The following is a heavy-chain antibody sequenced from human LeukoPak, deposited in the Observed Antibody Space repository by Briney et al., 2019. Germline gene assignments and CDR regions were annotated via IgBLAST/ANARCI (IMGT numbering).Heavy chain of an antibody. J-gene: IGHJ4*02. CDR1: GFTFSRSW. CDR2: IKEDGSQK. V-gene: IGHV3-7*04. Sequence: GGSLRLSCAASGFTFSRSWMIWVRQAPGKGLEWVANIKEDGSQKFYVDSVKGRFTISRDNARNSLYLQMSSLRAEDTAVYYCARGFGDCWGQGTLVTV. CDR3: ARGFGDC. D-gene: IGHD3-10*01.